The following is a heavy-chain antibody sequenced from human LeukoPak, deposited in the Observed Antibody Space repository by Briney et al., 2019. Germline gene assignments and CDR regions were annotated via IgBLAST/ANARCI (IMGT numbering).Heavy chain of an antibody. V-gene: IGHV3-23*01. J-gene: IGHJ3*02. CDR3: AMLSYCSDASWYVDVFGI. Sequence: ETLSLTCTVSGGSIGSGDYYWSWVRQAPGKGLEWVSAVRPSGGSTFYADSVKGRFTVSRDDSKNTLYLQMNSLRVEDTALYYCAMLSYCSDASWYVDVFGIWGQGTMVAVSS. CDR2: VRPSGGST. D-gene: IGHD2-2*01. CDR1: GGSIGSGDYY.